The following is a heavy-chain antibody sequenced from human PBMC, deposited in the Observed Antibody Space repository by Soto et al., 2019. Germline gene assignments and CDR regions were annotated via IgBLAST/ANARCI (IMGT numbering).Heavy chain of an antibody. CDR2: ISGSGGST. J-gene: IGHJ5*02. V-gene: IGHV3-23*01. CDR3: AKEAGYSSTVGWFDP. D-gene: IGHD6-13*01. CDR1: GFTFSSYA. Sequence: AGGSLRLSCAASGFTFSSYAMSRVRQAPGKGLEWVSAISGSGGSTYYADSVKGRFTISRDNSKNTLYLQMNSLRAEDTAVYYCAKEAGYSSTVGWFDPWGQGTLVTVSS.